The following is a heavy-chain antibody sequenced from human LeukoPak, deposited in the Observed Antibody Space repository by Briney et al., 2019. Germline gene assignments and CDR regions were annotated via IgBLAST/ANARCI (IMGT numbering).Heavy chain of an antibody. CDR2: ISVYNGQT. D-gene: IGHD1-26*01. V-gene: IGHV1-18*01. CDR1: VYTFNIYG. J-gene: IGHJ4*02. CDR3: ARDSGWELQHFYFDH. Sequence: GASVTVSFKASVYTFNIYGINWVRQAPGQGLEWMGWISVYNGQTNYAHKFQGRVTMTTDTSTRTVYMELRSLRSDDTAVYYCARDSGWELQHFYFDHWGQGTLVTVSA.